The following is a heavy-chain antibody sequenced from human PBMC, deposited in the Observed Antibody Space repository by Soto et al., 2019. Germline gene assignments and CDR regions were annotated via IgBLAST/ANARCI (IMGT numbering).Heavy chain of an antibody. J-gene: IGHJ4*02. CDR2: ISYDGSNK. Sequence: QVQLVESGGGVVQPGRSLRLSCAASGFTFSSYAMHWVRQAPGKGLEWVAVISYDGSNKYYADSVKGRFTISRDNSKNTLYLQMNSLRAEDTAVYSCARADVHYWGQGTLVTVSS. CDR3: ARADVHY. V-gene: IGHV3-30-3*01. D-gene: IGHD6-6*01. CDR1: GFTFSSYA.